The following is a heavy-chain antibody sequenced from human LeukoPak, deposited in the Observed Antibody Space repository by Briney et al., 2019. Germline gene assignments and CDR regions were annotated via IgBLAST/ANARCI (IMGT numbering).Heavy chain of an antibody. CDR3: ARDEILSGAFDI. D-gene: IGHD5-24*01. V-gene: IGHV3-48*01. CDR2: ISSSSSTI. J-gene: IGHJ3*02. CDR1: GFTFTSYS. Sequence: GGSLRLSCAASGFTFTSYSMNWVRQAPGKGLEWVSYISSSSSTIYYADSVKGRFTISRDNAKNSLYLQMNSLRAEDTAVYYCARDEILSGAFDIWGQGTMVTVSS.